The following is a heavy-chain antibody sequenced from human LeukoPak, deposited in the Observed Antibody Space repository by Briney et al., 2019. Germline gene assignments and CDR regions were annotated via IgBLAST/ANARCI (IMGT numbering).Heavy chain of an antibody. D-gene: IGHD3-9*01. CDR1: GFTFSSYG. J-gene: IGHJ5*02. V-gene: IGHV3-30*18. CDR3: AKAPFPYYDILTGSSGAWFDP. CDR2: ISYDGSNK. Sequence: GRSLRLSCAASGFTFSSYGMHWVRQAPGKGLERVAVISYDGSNKYYADSVKGRFTISRDNSKNTLYLQMNSLRAEDTAVYYCAKAPFPYYDILTGSSGAWFDPWGQGTLVTVSS.